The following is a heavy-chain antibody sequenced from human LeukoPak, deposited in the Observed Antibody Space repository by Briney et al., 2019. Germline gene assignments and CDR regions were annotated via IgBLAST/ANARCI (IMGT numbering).Heavy chain of an antibody. V-gene: IGHV4-61*02. D-gene: IGHD6-19*01. CDR3: ARIVGSEGYSSGWYDY. CDR1: GDSISAGNYY. CDR2: AYDTGST. Sequence: SETLSLTCTVSGDSISAGNYYWSWIRQPAGKGLEWVGRAYDTGSTWHSPSLKDRVTISIDTSKNQFSVNLNSVTAADTAVYSCARIVGSEGYSSGWYDYWGPGILVTVSS. J-gene: IGHJ4*02.